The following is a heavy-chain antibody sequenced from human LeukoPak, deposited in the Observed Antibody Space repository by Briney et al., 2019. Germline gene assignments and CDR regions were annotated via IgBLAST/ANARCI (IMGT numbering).Heavy chain of an antibody. Sequence: YCMHAVRQNQGKGLEWVAVISYDGSNKYYADSVKGRFTISRDNSKNTLYLQMNSLRAEDTAVYYCAKEYYINWFDPWGQGTLVTVSS. CDR3: AKEYYINWFDP. CDR1: YC. D-gene: IGHD3-10*01. J-gene: IGHJ5*02. CDR2: ISYDGSNK. V-gene: IGHV3-30*18.